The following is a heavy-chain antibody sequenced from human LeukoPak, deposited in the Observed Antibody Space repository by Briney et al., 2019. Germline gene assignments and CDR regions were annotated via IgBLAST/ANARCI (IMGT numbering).Heavy chain of an antibody. CDR3: ARRAAGTGNWFDP. V-gene: IGHV3-48*01. J-gene: IGHJ5*02. CDR2: ISSSSSTI. Sequence: GGSLRLSCAASGFTFSSYSMNWVRQAPGKGLEWVSYISSSSSTIYYADSVKGRFTISRDNAKNSLYLQMNSLRGEDTAVYYCARRAAGTGNWFDPWGQGTLVTVSS. CDR1: GFTFSSYS. D-gene: IGHD6-13*01.